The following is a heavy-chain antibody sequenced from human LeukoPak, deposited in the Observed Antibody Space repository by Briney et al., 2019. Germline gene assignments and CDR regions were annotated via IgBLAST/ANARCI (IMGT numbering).Heavy chain of an antibody. Sequence: PGGSLRLSCADSGFTVSSNYMRWVRQAPGKGLEWVSVNYSGGSTHYADSVKGRFTISRDNSKNTLYLQMNSLRAEDTAVYYCARDRLHYDSLTGYPADWGQGTLVTVSS. V-gene: IGHV3-66*01. CDR3: ARDRLHYDSLTGYPAD. CDR1: GFTVSSNY. CDR2: NYSGGST. J-gene: IGHJ4*02. D-gene: IGHD3-9*01.